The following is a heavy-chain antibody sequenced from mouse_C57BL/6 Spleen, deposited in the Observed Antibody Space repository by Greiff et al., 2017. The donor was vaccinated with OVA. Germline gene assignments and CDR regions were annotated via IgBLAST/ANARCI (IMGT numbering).Heavy chain of an antibody. CDR3: ARSYGPKFAY. J-gene: IGHJ3*01. Sequence: EVQLQQSGPELVKPGASVKISCKASGYTFTDYYMNWVKQSHGKSLEWIGDINPNNGGTSYNQKFKGKATLTVDKSSSTAYMELRSLTSEDSAVYYCARSYGPKFAYWGQGTLVTVSA. V-gene: IGHV1-26*01. CDR1: GYTFTDYY. D-gene: IGHD1-1*01. CDR2: INPNNGGT.